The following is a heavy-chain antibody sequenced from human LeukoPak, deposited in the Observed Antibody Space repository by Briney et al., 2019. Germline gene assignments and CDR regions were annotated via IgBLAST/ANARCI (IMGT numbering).Heavy chain of an antibody. D-gene: IGHD4-23*01. V-gene: IGHV4-34*01. CDR2: INHSGST. Sequence: SSETLSLTCAVYGGSFSGYYWSWIRQPPGKGLEWIGEINHSGSTNYNPSLKSRVTISVDTSKNQFSLKLSSVAAADTAVYYCARGVAVVRYWGQGTLVTVSS. CDR1: GGSFSGYY. CDR3: ARGVAVVRY. J-gene: IGHJ4*02.